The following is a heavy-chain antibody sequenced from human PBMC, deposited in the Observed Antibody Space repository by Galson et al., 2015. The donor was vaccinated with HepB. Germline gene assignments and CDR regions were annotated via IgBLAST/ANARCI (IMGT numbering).Heavy chain of an antibody. J-gene: IGHJ4*02. CDR3: ARGVLLWDGPDY. CDR1: GYKFTSYY. D-gene: IGHD3-10*01. Sequence: SLKVSCTASGYKFTSYYMHWVRQAPGQGLEWVGIINPSGGSTDYAQKFRGRLTMTRDTSTSTVFMELSSLRSEDTAVYHCARGVLLWDGPDYWGQGTLVTVSS. CDR2: INPSGGST. V-gene: IGHV1-46*01.